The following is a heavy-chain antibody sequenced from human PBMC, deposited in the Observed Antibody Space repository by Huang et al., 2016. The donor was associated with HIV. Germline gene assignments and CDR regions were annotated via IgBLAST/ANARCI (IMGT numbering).Heavy chain of an antibody. CDR2: SYYKVIT. V-gene: IGHV4-39*01. Sequence: QLLLQESGPGLVKPSEALALTCAVSGGSIRSSGYQWGWIRQPPGKGLEWIGRSYYKVITHYRPSLKSRVTIAVDTSKNLFFLNLTSMTAADTAVYYCARHREGPVAYYSGWGSHLNYMDVWGRGRTVVVSS. CDR3: ARHREGPVAYYSGWGSHLNYMDV. CDR1: GGSIRSSGYQ. D-gene: IGHD3-10*01. J-gene: IGHJ6*03.